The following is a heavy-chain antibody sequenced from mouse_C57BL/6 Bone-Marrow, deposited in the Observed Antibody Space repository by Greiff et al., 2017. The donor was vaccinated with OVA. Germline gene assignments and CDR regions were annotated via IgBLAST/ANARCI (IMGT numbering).Heavy chain of an antibody. CDR3: ARWGYSNYWYFDV. Sequence: VKLQQPGAELVKPGASVKLSCKASGYTFTSYWMHWVKQRPGQGLEWIGMIHPNSGSTNYNEKFKSKATLTVDKSSSTAYMQLSSLTSEDSAVYYCARWGYSNYWYFDVWGTGTTVTVSS. J-gene: IGHJ1*03. D-gene: IGHD2-5*01. CDR2: IHPNSGST. V-gene: IGHV1-64*01. CDR1: GYTFTSYW.